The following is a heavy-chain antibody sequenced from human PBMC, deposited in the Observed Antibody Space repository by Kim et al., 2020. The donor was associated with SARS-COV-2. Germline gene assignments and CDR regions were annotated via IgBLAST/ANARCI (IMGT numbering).Heavy chain of an antibody. V-gene: IGHV3-23*01. D-gene: IGHD2-21*02. J-gene: IGHJ4*02. CDR1: GFTFSSYA. CDR2: ISGSGGST. CDR3: AKDPVAQAHCGGDCYYPGY. Sequence: GGSLRLSCAASGFTFSSYAMSWVRQAPGKGLEWVSAISGSGGSTYYADSVKGRFTISRDNSKNTLYLQMNSLRAEDTAVYYCAKDPVAQAHCGGDCYYPGYWGQGTLVTVSS.